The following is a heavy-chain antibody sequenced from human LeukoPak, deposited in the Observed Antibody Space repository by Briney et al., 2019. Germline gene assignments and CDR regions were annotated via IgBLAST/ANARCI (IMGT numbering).Heavy chain of an antibody. Sequence: GGSLRLSCAASGSTFSSYWMSWVRQAPGKGLEWVANIKQDGSEKYYVDSVKGRFTISRDNAKNSLYLQMNSLRAEDTAVYYCARWMFYDFWSGPNDAFDIWGQGTMVTVSS. CDR1: GSTFSSYW. CDR3: ARWMFYDFWSGPNDAFDI. J-gene: IGHJ3*02. CDR2: IKQDGSEK. D-gene: IGHD3-3*01. V-gene: IGHV3-7*01.